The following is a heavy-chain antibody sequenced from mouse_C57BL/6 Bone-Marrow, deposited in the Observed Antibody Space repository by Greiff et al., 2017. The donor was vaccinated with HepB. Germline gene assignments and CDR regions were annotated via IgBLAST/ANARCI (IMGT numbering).Heavy chain of an antibody. D-gene: IGHD2-3*01. J-gene: IGHJ4*01. CDR2: FDPENGDT. V-gene: IGHV14-4*01. Sequence: VQLKESGAELVRPGASVKLSCTASGFNIKDDYMHWVKQRPEQGLEWIGWFDPENGDTEYASKFQGKATITADTSSNTAYLQLSSLTSEDTAVYYCTAYDGYYAMDYWGQGTSVTVSS. CDR1: GFNIKDDY. CDR3: TAYDGYYAMDY.